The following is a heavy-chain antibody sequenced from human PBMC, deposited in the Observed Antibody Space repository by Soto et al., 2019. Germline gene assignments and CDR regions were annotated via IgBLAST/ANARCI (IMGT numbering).Heavy chain of an antibody. CDR1: GFTFSSYA. V-gene: IGHV3-23*01. CDR3: AKAHHGMDV. CDR2: ISGSGGST. J-gene: IGHJ6*02. Sequence: EVQLLESGGGLVQPGGSLRLSCAASGFTFSSYAMSWVRQAPGKGLEWVSAISGSGGSTYDADSVKGRCTISRDNSKNTVYLQRNRLRAEDTAGYYCAKAHHGMDVWGQGTTVTGSS.